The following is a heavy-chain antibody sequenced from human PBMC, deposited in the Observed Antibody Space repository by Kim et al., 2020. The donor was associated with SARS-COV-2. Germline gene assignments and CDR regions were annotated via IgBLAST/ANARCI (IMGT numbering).Heavy chain of an antibody. D-gene: IGHD4-4*01. Sequence: KTKYSQKFQGRVTISRDTSANTAYMELRSLTSEDTAVYYCARDMNPTVYDYWGQGTLVTVSS. V-gene: IGHV1-3*01. CDR2: KT. CDR3: ARDMNPTVYDY. J-gene: IGHJ4*02.